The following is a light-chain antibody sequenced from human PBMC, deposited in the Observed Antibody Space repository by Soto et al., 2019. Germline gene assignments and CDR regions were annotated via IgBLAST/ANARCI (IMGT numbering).Light chain of an antibody. CDR2: RAS. CDR3: QQYNNWPYT. V-gene: IGKV3-15*01. CDR1: QHVSSN. Sequence: EIVMTQSPATLSVSPGGSATLSCRASQHVSSNFAWYRQKPGQAPTLLIYRASTRATGIPARLSGSGSGTEFTLPISSLQSEDFAVYYCQQYNNWPYTFGQGTKLEIK. J-gene: IGKJ2*01.